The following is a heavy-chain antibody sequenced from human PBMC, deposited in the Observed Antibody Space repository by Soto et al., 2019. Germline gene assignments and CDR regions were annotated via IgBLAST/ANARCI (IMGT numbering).Heavy chain of an antibody. V-gene: IGHV4-31*03. CDR3: ARVETYYYGSGSYYYLDY. CDR2: IYYSGST. D-gene: IGHD3-10*01. Sequence: LSLTCTVSGGSISSGGYYWSWIRQHPGKGLEWIGYIYYSGSTYYNPSLKSRVTISVDASKNQFSLKLSSVTAADTAVYYCARVETYYYGSGSYYYLDYWGQGTLVTVSS. CDR1: GGSISSGGYY. J-gene: IGHJ4*02.